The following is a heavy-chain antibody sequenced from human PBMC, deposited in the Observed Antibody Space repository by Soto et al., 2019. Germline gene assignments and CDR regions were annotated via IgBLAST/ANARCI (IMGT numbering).Heavy chain of an antibody. Sequence: QVQLVQSGAEVKKPGASVKVSCKASGYTFTSYYIHWVRQAPGQGLEWMGRFNPSGGGTSYAQKFQGSVTMTRDTSTSTVYMELSSLRSGDTAVYYCARPASYYFDSWGQGTLVTVSS. CDR1: GYTFTSYY. CDR2: FNPSGGGT. CDR3: ARPASYYFDS. D-gene: IGHD2-15*01. J-gene: IGHJ4*02. V-gene: IGHV1-46*01.